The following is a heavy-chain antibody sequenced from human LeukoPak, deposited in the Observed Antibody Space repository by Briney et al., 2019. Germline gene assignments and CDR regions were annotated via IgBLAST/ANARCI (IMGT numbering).Heavy chain of an antibody. CDR3: AKGGFGDFPPWFDP. Sequence: GSLRLSCAASGFTFSSYGMHWVRQAPGKGLEWVAVLSYDGSNKYYADSVKGRFTISRDNCKNTLYLQMNSLRAEDTAVYYCAKGGFGDFPPWFDPWGQGTLVTVSS. J-gene: IGHJ5*02. V-gene: IGHV3-30*18. D-gene: IGHD3-10*01. CDR1: GFTFSSYG. CDR2: LSYDGSNK.